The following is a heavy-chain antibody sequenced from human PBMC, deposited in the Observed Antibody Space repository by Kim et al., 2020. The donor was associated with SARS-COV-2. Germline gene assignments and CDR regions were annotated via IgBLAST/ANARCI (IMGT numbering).Heavy chain of an antibody. CDR2: INTGTGYT. V-gene: IGHV1-3*04. CDR3: ARSSFAAYHFDY. D-gene: IGHD6-13*01. CDR1: GYTLTSNA. Sequence: ASVKVSCKASGYTLTSNAIHWVRQAPGQRPEWMGWINTGTGYTKHSPNFQGRATITRDISATTAYMELSSLTSEDTAVYYCARSSFAAYHFDYWGQGTLVTVSS. J-gene: IGHJ4*02.